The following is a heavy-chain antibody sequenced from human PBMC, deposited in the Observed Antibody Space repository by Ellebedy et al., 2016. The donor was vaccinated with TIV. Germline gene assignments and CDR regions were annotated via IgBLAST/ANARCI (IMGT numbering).Heavy chain of an antibody. Sequence: GGSLRLXXAASGFTFSDYYMSWIRQAPGKGLEWVSYISSSGSTIYYADSVKGRFTISRDNSKNTLYLQMNSLRAEDTAVYYCAKELGDIVVVPAAPWGQGTLVTVSS. CDR3: AKELGDIVVVPAAP. CDR2: ISSSGSTI. J-gene: IGHJ5*02. CDR1: GFTFSDYY. D-gene: IGHD2-2*01. V-gene: IGHV3-11*04.